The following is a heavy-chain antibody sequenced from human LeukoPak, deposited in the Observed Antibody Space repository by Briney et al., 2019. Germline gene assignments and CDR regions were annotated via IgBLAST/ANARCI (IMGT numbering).Heavy chain of an antibody. D-gene: IGHD4-17*01. CDR3: ARDLGGDYRFDY. J-gene: IGHJ4*02. CDR2: ISSGSGYI. Sequence: GGSLTLSCAASEFTFSTYSMNWVRQAPGKGLEWVSSISSGSGYIFYADSVKGRFTISRDNAKNSLYLQMNSLRAEDTAVYYCARDLGGDYRFDYWGQGTLVTVSS. CDR1: EFTFSTYS. V-gene: IGHV3-21*01.